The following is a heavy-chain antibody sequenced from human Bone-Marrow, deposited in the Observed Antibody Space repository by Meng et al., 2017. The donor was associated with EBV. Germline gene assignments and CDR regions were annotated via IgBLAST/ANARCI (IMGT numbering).Heavy chain of an antibody. J-gene: IGHJ4*02. CDR2: IYHSGST. D-gene: IGHD3-22*01. Sequence: QVQLQEGGQGLVKTSGTRSLPGAVSGGSISSSNWWSWVRQPPGKGLEWIGEIYHSGSTNYNPSLKSRVTISVDKSKNQFSLKLSSVTAADTAVYYCVGAHYGDSSGYYYAYWGQGTLVTVSS. CDR1: GGSISSSNW. CDR3: VGAHYGDSSGYYYAY. V-gene: IGHV4-4*02.